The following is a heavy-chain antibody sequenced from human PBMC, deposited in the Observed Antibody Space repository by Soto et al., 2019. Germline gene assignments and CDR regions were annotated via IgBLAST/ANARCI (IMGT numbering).Heavy chain of an antibody. V-gene: IGHV4-59*01. D-gene: IGHD3-3*01. CDR3: AREVNAWDSTYYDFWSGFRPSYMDV. CDR2: IYYSGST. Sequence: SEPLALTCTVSGGSISSYYWSWIRHPPGKGLEWIVYIYYSGSTNYNPSLKSRVTISVDTSKNQFSLKLSSVTAADTAVYYCAREVNAWDSTYYDFWSGFRPSYMDVWGKGTTVTVSS. J-gene: IGHJ6*03. CDR1: GGSISSYY.